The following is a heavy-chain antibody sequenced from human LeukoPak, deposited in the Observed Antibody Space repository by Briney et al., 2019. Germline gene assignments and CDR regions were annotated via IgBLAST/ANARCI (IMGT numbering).Heavy chain of an antibody. CDR3: VRDQTWYFDC. J-gene: IGHJ4*02. CDR2: IRSSGTEM. V-gene: IGHV3-48*01. Sequence: PGESLRLSCAASGFTFSTDPMNWVRQAPGNGLEWLSNIRSSGTEMYYAESVKGRFTISRDNAKNSLFLQMNSLRVEDTAVYYCVRDQTWYFDCWGQGTLVTVSS. CDR1: GFTFSTDP.